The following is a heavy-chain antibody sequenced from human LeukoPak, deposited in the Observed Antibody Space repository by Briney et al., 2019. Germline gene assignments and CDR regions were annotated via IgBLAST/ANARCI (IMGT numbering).Heavy chain of an antibody. V-gene: IGHV1-46*01. Sequence: GASVKVSCKASGYTFTSYYMHWVRQAPGQGLEWMGIINPSGGSTSYAQKFQGRVTMTRDTSTSTVYMELSSLRSEDTAVYYCARVSEVNWNDDAFDIWGQGTMVTVSS. CDR3: ARVSEVNWNDDAFDI. J-gene: IGHJ3*02. CDR1: GYTFTSYY. CDR2: INPSGGST. D-gene: IGHD1-20*01.